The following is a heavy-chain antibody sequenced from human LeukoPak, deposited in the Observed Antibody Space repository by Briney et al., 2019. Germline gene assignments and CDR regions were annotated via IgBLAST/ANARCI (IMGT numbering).Heavy chain of an antibody. V-gene: IGHV4-4*07. CDR3: ARDLAPQCSGGSCYPAPTWFDP. CDR1: GGSISSYY. Sequence: PSETLSLTCTVSGGSISSYYWSWFRQPAGKGLEWIGRIYISGSTNYNPSLKSRVTMSVDASKNQFSLKLSSVTAADTAVYYCARDLAPQCSGGSCYPAPTWFDPWGQGTLVTVSS. CDR2: IYISGST. D-gene: IGHD2-15*01. J-gene: IGHJ5*02.